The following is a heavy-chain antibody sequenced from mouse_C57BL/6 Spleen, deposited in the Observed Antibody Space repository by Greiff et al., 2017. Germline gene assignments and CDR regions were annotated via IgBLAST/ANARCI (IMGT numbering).Heavy chain of an antibody. CDR1: GYTFTSYW. D-gene: IGHD3-2*02. CDR3: ARGGQLRPFFAY. Sequence: QVQLQQSGAELVKPGASVKLSCKASGYTFTSYWMQWVKQRPGQGLEWIGEIDPSDSYTNYNQKFKGKATLTVDTSSSTAYMQLSSLTSEDSAVYYCARGGQLRPFFAYWGQGTLVTVSA. V-gene: IGHV1-50*01. J-gene: IGHJ3*01. CDR2: IDPSDSYT.